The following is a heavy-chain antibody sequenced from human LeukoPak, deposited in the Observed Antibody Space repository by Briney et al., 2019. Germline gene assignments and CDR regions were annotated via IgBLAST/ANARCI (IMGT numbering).Heavy chain of an antibody. Sequence: ASVKVSCKASGYTFTSYDINWVRQATGQGLEWMGWMNPNSGNTGYAQKFQGRVTTTRNTSISTAYMELSSLRSEDTAVYYCARTSLGDSFYYYYMDVWGKGTTVTVSS. CDR1: GYTFTSYD. D-gene: IGHD2-21*02. CDR2: MNPNSGNT. CDR3: ARTSLGDSFYYYYMDV. V-gene: IGHV1-8*03. J-gene: IGHJ6*03.